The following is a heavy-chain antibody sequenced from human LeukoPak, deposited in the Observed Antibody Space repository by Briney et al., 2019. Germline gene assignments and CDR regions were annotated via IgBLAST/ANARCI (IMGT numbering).Heavy chain of an antibody. D-gene: IGHD6-13*01. J-gene: IGHJ4*02. Sequence: SETLSLTCTVSGDSISSGGYYWSWIRQHPGKGLEWIGYSYYSGGTYYNASLKSRVTISVDTSKNQLSLKLSPVTAADTAVYYCARVTSSSSRYFDYWGQGTLVTVS. CDR1: GDSISSGGYY. V-gene: IGHV4-31*03. CDR2: SYYSGGT. CDR3: ARVTSSSSRYFDY.